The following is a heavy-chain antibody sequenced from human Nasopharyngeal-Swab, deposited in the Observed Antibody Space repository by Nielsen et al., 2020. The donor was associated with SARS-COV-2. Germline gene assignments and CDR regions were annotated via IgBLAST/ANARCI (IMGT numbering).Heavy chain of an antibody. J-gene: IGHJ4*02. CDR2: IIPIFGTA. Sequence: WVRQAPGQGLEWMGGIIPIFGTANYAQKFQGRVTITADESMSTAYMELSSLRSEDTAMYYCARDQRRGYSGYDHTYFDYWGQGTLVTVSS. V-gene: IGHV1-69*01. CDR3: ARDQRRGYSGYDHTYFDY. D-gene: IGHD5-12*01.